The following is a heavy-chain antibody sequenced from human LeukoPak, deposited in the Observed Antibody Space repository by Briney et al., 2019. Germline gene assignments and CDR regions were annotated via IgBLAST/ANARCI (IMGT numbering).Heavy chain of an antibody. CDR3: ARLGYCSSTSCPGDRYGMDA. J-gene: IGHJ6*02. CDR1: GFTFSSYA. D-gene: IGHD2-2*01. Sequence: GGSLRLSCAASGFTFSSYAMHWVCQAPGKGLEWVAVISYDGSNKYYADSVKGRFTISRDNSKNTLYLQMNSLRAEDTAVYYCARLGYCSSTSCPGDRYGMDAWGQGTTVTVSS. CDR2: ISYDGSNK. V-gene: IGHV3-30-3*01.